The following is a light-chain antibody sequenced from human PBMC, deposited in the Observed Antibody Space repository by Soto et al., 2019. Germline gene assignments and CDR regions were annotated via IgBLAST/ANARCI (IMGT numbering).Light chain of an antibody. CDR2: SNN. V-gene: IGLV1-44*01. CDR1: SSNIGRNT. CDR3: AAWDDSLNAVV. Sequence: QSVLTQPPSASGTPGQRVTISCSGRSSNIGRNTVNWYQQLPGTAPKVLIYSNNQRPSGVPDRLSSSKSGTSASLAISGLQSEDEADYYCAAWDDSLNAVVFGGGT. J-gene: IGLJ2*01.